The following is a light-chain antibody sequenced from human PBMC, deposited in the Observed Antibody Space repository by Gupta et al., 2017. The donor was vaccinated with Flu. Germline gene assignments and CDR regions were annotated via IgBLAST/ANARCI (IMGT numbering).Light chain of an antibody. Sequence: EIVMTQSPATLSVSPGERATLSCRASQSVSSNLAWYQQKPGQAPRLLIYGASTRATGIAARFSGSGYGTEFTLTISSRQQEDFAVYFCQQYNKWPPGTFGRGTKVDLK. V-gene: IGKV3-15*01. CDR3: QQYNKWPPGT. CDR1: QSVSSN. J-gene: IGKJ1*01. CDR2: GAS.